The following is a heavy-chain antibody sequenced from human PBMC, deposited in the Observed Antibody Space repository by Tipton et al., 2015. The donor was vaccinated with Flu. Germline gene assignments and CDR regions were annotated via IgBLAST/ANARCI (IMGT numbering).Heavy chain of an antibody. Sequence: TLSLTCTVSGGPISSYYWSWIRQPPGKGLEWIGYIYYSGSTNYNPSLKSRVTISVDTSKNQFSLKLSSVTAADTAVYYCARTEMATISAFDIWGQGTMVTVSS. J-gene: IGHJ3*02. V-gene: IGHV4-59*08. D-gene: IGHD5-24*01. CDR3: ARTEMATISAFDI. CDR1: GGPISSYY. CDR2: IYYSGST.